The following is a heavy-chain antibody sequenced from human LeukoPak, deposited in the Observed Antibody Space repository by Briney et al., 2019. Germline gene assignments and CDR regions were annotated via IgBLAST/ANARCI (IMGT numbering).Heavy chain of an antibody. CDR3: ARVGKAGGRSETNWFDP. CDR1: GYTFTSYG. Sequence: ASVKVSCKASGYTFTSYGISWVRQAPGQGLEWMGWISAYNGNTNYAQKLQGRVTVTTDTSTSTAYMELRSLRSDDTAVYYCARVGKAGGRSETNWFDPWGQGTLVTVSS. V-gene: IGHV1-18*01. D-gene: IGHD3-16*01. CDR2: ISAYNGNT. J-gene: IGHJ5*02.